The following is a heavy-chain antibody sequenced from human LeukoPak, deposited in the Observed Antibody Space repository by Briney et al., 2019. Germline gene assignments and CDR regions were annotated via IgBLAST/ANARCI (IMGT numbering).Heavy chain of an antibody. D-gene: IGHD3-22*01. Sequence: GGSLRLSCAASGFTFSSYAMSWVRQAPGKGLEWVSAISGSGGSTYYADSVKGRFTISRDNSKNTLYLQMNSLRAEDTAVYYCAKTRTSGYYYDSSGYHFDYWGQGTLVTVSS. CDR1: GFTFSSYA. V-gene: IGHV3-23*01. J-gene: IGHJ4*02. CDR3: AKTRTSGYYYDSSGYHFDY. CDR2: ISGSGGST.